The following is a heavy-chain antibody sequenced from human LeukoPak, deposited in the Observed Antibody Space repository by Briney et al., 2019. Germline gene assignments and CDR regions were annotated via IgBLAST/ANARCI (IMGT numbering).Heavy chain of an antibody. J-gene: IGHJ4*02. Sequence: GGSLRLSCAASGFTLSSYAMSWVRQAPGKGLEWVSAISGSGGSTYYADSVKGRFTISRDNSKNTLYLQMNSLRAEDTAVYYCAKSGGFRSSVNFDYWGQGTLVAVSS. CDR2: ISGSGGST. D-gene: IGHD6-13*01. CDR1: GFTLSSYA. V-gene: IGHV3-23*01. CDR3: AKSGGFRSSVNFDY.